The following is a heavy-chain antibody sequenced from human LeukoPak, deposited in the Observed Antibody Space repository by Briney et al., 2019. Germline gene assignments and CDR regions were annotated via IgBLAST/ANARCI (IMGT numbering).Heavy chain of an antibody. J-gene: IGHJ3*02. CDR2: IRDDGSAK. Sequence: SGGSLRLSCAASGFTFSSYSMNWVRQAPGKGLEWVASIRDDGSAKFYVDSVKGRFTISRDNAKNSLDLQLNSLRAEDTAVYYCARFILYHGAFDIWGQGTMVTVSS. D-gene: IGHD2-8*01. CDR1: GFTFSSYS. V-gene: IGHV3-7*01. CDR3: ARFILYHGAFDI.